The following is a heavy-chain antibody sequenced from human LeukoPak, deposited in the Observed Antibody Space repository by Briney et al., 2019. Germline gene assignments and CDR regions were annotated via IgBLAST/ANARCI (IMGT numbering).Heavy chain of an antibody. J-gene: IGHJ5*02. CDR2: IIPIFGTA. D-gene: IGHD2-21*01. CDR1: GGTFSSYA. Sequence: ASVKVSCKASGGTFSSYAISWVRQAPGQGLEWMGGIIPIFGTANYAQKFQGRVTITADESTSTAYMELSSLRSEDTAVYYCARGHLAYCGGDCYSHLGWFDPWGQGTLVTVSS. V-gene: IGHV1-69*13. CDR3: ARGHLAYCGGDCYSHLGWFDP.